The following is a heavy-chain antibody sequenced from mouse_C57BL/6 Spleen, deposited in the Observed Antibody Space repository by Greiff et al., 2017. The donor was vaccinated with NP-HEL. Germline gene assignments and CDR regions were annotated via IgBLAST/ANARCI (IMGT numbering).Heavy chain of an antibody. CDR2: IYPGDGDT. Sequence: VQLQQSGPELVKPGASVKISCKASGYAFSSSWMNWVKQRPGKGLEWIGRIYPGDGDTNYNGKFKGKATLTADKSSSTAYMQLSSLTSEDSAVYFCARGLTVDYWGQGTTLTVSS. J-gene: IGHJ2*01. D-gene: IGHD4-1*01. CDR1: GYAFSSSW. V-gene: IGHV1-82*01. CDR3: ARGLTVDY.